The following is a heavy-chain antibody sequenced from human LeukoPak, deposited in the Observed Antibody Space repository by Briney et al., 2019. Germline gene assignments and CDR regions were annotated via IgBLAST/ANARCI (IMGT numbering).Heavy chain of an antibody. D-gene: IGHD3-10*01. CDR1: GFNFSNYW. CDR2: INSDGGTT. J-gene: IGHJ4*02. CDR3: ARGNYYGSGTYYSPSSY. V-gene: IGHV3-74*01. Sequence: GGSLRLSCAASGFNFSNYWMHWVRQAPGKGLVWVSRINSDGGTTTYADSVKGRFTISRDSAKNTLYLQMNSLRAEDTAVYYCARGNYYGSGTYYSPSSYWGQGTRVTVSS.